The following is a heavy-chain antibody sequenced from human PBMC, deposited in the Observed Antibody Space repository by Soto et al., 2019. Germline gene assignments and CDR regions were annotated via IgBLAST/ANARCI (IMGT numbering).Heavy chain of an antibody. V-gene: IGHV4-30-4*01. CDR2: IYYSGST. D-gene: IGHD3-3*01. J-gene: IGHJ6*02. CDR3: AGDRTYYDFWSGSRYYYYGMDV. Sequence: SETLSLTCTVSGGSISSGDYYWSWIRQPPGKGLEWIGYIYYSGSTYYNPSLKSRVTISVDTSKNQFSLKLSSVTAADTAVYYCAGDRTYYDFWSGSRYYYYGMDVWGQGTTVTVSS. CDR1: GGSISSGDYY.